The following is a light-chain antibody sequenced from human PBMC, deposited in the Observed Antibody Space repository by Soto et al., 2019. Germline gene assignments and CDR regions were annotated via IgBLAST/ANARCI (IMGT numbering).Light chain of an antibody. CDR2: GAS. V-gene: IGKV3-15*01. CDR3: QQSSNWPWT. CDR1: QSVSSN. J-gene: IGKJ1*01. Sequence: EIVMTQSPATLSVSPGARATLSCRASQSVSSNLAWFQQKPGQAPRLLIYGASTRATGIPARFSGSGSGTEFALTISSLRSEDFAVYYCQQSSNWPWTFGQGTKVDI.